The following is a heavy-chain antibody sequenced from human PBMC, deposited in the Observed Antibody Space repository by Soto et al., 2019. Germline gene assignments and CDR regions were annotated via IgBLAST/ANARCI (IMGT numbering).Heavy chain of an antibody. J-gene: IGHJ5*02. Sequence: PSETLSLTCAVSGGSISSGGYSWSWIRQPPGKGLEWIGYIYHSGSTYYNPSLKSRVTISVDRSKNQFSLKLSSVTAADTAVYYCARVVYSSSKRFLARWFDPWGQGTLVTVSS. D-gene: IGHD3-3*01. V-gene: IGHV4-30-2*01. CDR2: IYHSGST. CDR1: GGSISSGGYS. CDR3: ARVVYSSSKRFLARWFDP.